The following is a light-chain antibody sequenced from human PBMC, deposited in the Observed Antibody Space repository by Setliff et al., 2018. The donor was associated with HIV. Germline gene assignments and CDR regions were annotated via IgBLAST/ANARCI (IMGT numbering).Light chain of an antibody. V-gene: IGLV2-18*02. J-gene: IGLJ1*01. Sequence: QSVLTQPSSVSGSPGQSVTISCTGTSSDVGSYNRVSWYQQPPGTAPKLMIYEVSNRPSGVPDRFSGSKSGNTASLTISGLQAEDEADYYCSSYSSTSTLYVFGTGTKATVL. CDR1: SSDVGSYNR. CDR3: SSYSSTSTLYV. CDR2: EVS.